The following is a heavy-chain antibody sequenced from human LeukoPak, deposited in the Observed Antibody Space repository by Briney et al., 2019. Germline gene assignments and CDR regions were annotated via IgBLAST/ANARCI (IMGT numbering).Heavy chain of an antibody. CDR3: ARDASGSSWYYYYMDV. CDR1: GYTFTGYY. Sequence: ASVKVSCKASGYTFTGYYMHWVRQAPGQGLEWMGRINPNSGGTNYAQKLQGRVTMTTDTSTSTAYMELRSLRSDDTAVYYCARDASGSSWYYYYMDVWGKGTTVTVSS. D-gene: IGHD6-13*01. V-gene: IGHV1-2*06. CDR2: INPNSGGT. J-gene: IGHJ6*03.